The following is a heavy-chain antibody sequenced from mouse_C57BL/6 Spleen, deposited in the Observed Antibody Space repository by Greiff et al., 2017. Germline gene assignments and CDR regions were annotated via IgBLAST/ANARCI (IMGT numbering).Heavy chain of an antibody. CDR1: GYTFTSYW. J-gene: IGHJ3*01. D-gene: IGHD4-1*02. Sequence: VQLQPPGPELVKPGASVKLSCKASGYTFTSYWLHWVKQRPGQGLEWIGNINPRNGGTNYNDKFKSKATLTVDKSSSTAYMQLSSLTAEDSAVYYCAQLGLGFAYWGQGTLVTVSA. V-gene: IGHV1-53*01. CDR3: AQLGLGFAY. CDR2: INPRNGGT.